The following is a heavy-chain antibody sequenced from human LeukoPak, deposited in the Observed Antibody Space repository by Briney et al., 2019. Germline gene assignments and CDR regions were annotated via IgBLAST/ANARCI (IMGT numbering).Heavy chain of an antibody. CDR3: ARHRREDDYVWGSYRFFDY. Sequence: SETLSLTCAVYGGSFSGYYWSWIRQPPGKGLEWIGEINHSGSTNYNPSLKSRVTISVDTSKNQFSLKLSSVTAADTAVYYCARHRREDDYVWGSYRFFDYWGQGTLVTVSS. J-gene: IGHJ4*02. D-gene: IGHD3-16*02. CDR2: INHSGST. CDR1: GGSFSGYY. V-gene: IGHV4-34*01.